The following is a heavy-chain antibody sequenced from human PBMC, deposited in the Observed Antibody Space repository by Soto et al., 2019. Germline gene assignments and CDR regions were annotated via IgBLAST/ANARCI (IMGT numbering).Heavy chain of an antibody. D-gene: IGHD6-13*01. J-gene: IGHJ4*02. CDR1: GFTFSSYA. CDR2: ISYDGSNK. CDR3: ATDSPLAAATIDY. V-gene: IGHV3-30-3*01. Sequence: QVQLVESGGGVVQPGRSLRLSCAASGFTFSSYAMHWVRQAPGKGLEWVAVISYDGSNKYYADSVKGRLTISRANSKNTLYVKMNSLRAKDTAVYYCATDSPLAAATIDYWGQGTLVTVS.